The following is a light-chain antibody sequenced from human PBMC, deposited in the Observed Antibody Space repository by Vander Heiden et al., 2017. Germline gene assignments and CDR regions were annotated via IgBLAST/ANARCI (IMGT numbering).Light chain of an antibody. V-gene: IGKV3-20*01. Sequence: ETVFTPSPSTLSLSPGERATLSCRASQSVSSSYLDWYQQKPGQAPRLLIYGASSRATGIPDRFSGSGSGTDFTLTISRLEPEDFAVYYWQQDGSSYTFGQGTKLEIK. CDR1: QSVSSSY. J-gene: IGKJ2*01. CDR3: QQDGSSYT. CDR2: GAS.